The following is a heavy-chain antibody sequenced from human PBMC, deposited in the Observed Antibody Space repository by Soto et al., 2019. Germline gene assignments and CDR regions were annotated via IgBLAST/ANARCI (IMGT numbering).Heavy chain of an antibody. CDR3: ASWLKEAGIGGNYQHGMDV. Sequence: ASVKVSCKASGYTFSSYGISWVRQAPGQGLGWMGWISAYNGNTNYAQKLQGRVTMTTDTSTSTAHMELSSLRSEDTAVYYCASWLKEAGIGGNYQHGMDVWGRGTTVTVSS. J-gene: IGHJ6*02. CDR1: GYTFSSYG. V-gene: IGHV1-18*01. D-gene: IGHD1-7*01. CDR2: ISAYNGNT.